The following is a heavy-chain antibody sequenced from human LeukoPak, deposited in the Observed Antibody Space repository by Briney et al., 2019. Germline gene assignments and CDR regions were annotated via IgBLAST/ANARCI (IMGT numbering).Heavy chain of an antibody. CDR3: ARDGFTTSSWYPPGYMDV. V-gene: IGHV3-48*01. J-gene: IGHJ6*03. Sequence: PGGSLRLSCAASGFTFSSYSMNWVRQAPGKGLEWVSYISSSSSTIYYSDSVKGRFTISRDNAKNSLYLQMNSLRAEDTAVYYCARDGFTTSSWYPPGYMDVWGKGTTVTVSS. D-gene: IGHD6-13*01. CDR2: ISSSSSTI. CDR1: GFTFSSYS.